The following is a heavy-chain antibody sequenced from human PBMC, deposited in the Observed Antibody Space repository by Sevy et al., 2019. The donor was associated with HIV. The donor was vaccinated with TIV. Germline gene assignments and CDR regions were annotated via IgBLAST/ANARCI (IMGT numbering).Heavy chain of an antibody. D-gene: IGHD6-19*01. Sequence: GGSLRLSCAASGFTFSSYGMHWVRQAPGKGLEWVAVISYDGSNKYYADSVKGRFTISRDNSKNTLYLQMNSLRAEDTAVYYCAKDSGGQWLAPQEHWGQRTLVTVSS. CDR3: AKDSGGQWLAPQEH. J-gene: IGHJ1*01. CDR2: ISYDGSNK. V-gene: IGHV3-30*18. CDR1: GFTFSSYG.